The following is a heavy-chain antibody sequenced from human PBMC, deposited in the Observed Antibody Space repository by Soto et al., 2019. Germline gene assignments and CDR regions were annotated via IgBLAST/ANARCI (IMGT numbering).Heavy chain of an antibody. Sequence: GGSLRLSCAASGFTFSSYWMSWVRQAPGKGLEWVANSNQDESEIFYVDSVKGRFTISRDNTKNSLYLQMNSLRVEDTAVYFCARDKGYSIFDYWGQGNQVTVSS. J-gene: IGHJ4*02. V-gene: IGHV3-7*01. CDR2: SNQDESEI. CDR1: GFTFSSYW. D-gene: IGHD2-15*01. CDR3: ARDKGYSIFDY.